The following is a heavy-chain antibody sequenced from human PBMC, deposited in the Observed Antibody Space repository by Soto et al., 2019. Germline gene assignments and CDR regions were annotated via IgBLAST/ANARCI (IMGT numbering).Heavy chain of an antibody. D-gene: IGHD3-10*01. CDR1: GFTFSDYY. Sequence: QVQLVESGGGLVKPGGSLRLSCAASGFTFSDYYMSWIRQAPGKGLEWVSYISSSGSTIYYADSVKGRFTISRDNAKNSLYLQMNSLGAEDTAVYYCASPYYYGSGSYYNHGGDAFDIWGQGTMVTVSS. CDR2: ISSSGSTI. CDR3: ASPYYYGSGSYYNHGGDAFDI. J-gene: IGHJ3*02. V-gene: IGHV3-11*01.